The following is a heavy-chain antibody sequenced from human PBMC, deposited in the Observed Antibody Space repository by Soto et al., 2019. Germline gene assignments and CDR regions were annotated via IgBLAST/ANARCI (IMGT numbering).Heavy chain of an antibody. CDR2: ISSSYT. Sequence: GGSLRLSCASSGFTFSDYYMSWIRQAPGKGLEWVSYISSSYTNYADSVKGRFTISRDNAKNSLYLQMNSLRAEDTAVYYCARDVVVAVTASGMDVWGQGTTVTVSS. J-gene: IGHJ6*02. CDR1: GFTFSDYY. CDR3: ARDVVVAVTASGMDV. D-gene: IGHD2-15*01. V-gene: IGHV3-11*06.